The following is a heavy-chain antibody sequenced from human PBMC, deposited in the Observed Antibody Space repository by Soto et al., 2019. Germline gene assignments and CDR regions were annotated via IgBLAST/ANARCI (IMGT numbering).Heavy chain of an antibody. CDR2: INAAIGNT. CDR3: ARRNVYGSGSYSFDY. V-gene: IGHV1-3*01. J-gene: IGHJ4*02. CDR1: GYTFTNYA. Sequence: QVQLVQSGAEVKKPGASVKVSCKASGYTFTNYAMHWVRQAPGQRLEWMGWINAAIGNTKYSQKFQGSVTITRDTSANTAYMELSSLRSEDTAVYYCARRNVYGSGSYSFDYCGQGTLVTVSS. D-gene: IGHD3-10*01.